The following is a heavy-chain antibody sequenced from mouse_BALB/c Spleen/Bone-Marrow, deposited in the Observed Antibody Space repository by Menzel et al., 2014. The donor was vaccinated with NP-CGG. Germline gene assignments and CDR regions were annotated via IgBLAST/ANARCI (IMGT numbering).Heavy chain of an antibody. CDR1: GFNIKDTY. D-gene: IGHD2-14*01. CDR3: ARWELVRAWFAY. Sequence: VHVKQSGAELVKPGASVKLSCTASGFNIKDTYMHWVKQRPEQGLEWIGRIDPANGNTKYDPKFQGKATITADISSNTAYLQLSSLTSEDTAVYYCARWELVRAWFAYWRQGTLVPVSA. J-gene: IGHJ3*01. CDR2: IDPANGNT. V-gene: IGHV14-3*02.